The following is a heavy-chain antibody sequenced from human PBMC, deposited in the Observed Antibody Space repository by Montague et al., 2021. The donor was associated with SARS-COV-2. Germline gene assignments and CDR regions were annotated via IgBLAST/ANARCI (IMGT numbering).Heavy chain of an antibody. V-gene: IGHV3-7*01. J-gene: IGHJ3*02. Sequence: SLRLSCAASGFTFSSYWMSWVRQAPGKGLEWVANIKQDGSEKYYVDSVKGRFTISRDNAKNSLYLQMNSLRAEDTAVYYCARDCDDSSGYYYVNDAFDIWGQETMVTVSS. CDR3: ARDCDDSSGYYYVNDAFDI. CDR1: GFTFSSYW. CDR2: IKQDGSEK. D-gene: IGHD3-22*01.